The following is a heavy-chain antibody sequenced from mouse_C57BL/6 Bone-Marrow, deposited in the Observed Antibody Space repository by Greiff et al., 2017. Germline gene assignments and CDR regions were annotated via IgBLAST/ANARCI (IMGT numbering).Heavy chain of an antibody. CDR2: IYPRSGNT. V-gene: IGHV1-81*01. CDR3: ARREVITTVRDY. CDR1: GYTFTSYG. D-gene: IGHD1-1*01. Sequence: QVQLQQSGAELARPGASVKLSCKASGYTFTSYGISWVKQRTGQGLEWIGEIYPRSGNTYYNEKFKGKATLTADKSSSTAYMEIRSLTSEDSAVYFCARREVITTVRDYWGQGTSVTVSS. J-gene: IGHJ4*01.